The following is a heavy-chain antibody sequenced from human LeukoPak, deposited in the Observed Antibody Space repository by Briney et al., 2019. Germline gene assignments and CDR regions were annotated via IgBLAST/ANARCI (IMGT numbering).Heavy chain of an antibody. J-gene: IGHJ6*03. CDR2: IYYSGTT. Sequence: PSETLSLTCSVSGGSISSSGYYWNWIRQPPGKGLEWVGSIYYSGTTYYNSSLKSRVTISEDTSKNRFSLMLTSVTAAGTAVYYCARQVSDYFYYYIDVWGEGTTVIVSS. V-gene: IGHV4-39*01. CDR1: GGSISSSGYY. CDR3: ARQVSDYFYYYIDV.